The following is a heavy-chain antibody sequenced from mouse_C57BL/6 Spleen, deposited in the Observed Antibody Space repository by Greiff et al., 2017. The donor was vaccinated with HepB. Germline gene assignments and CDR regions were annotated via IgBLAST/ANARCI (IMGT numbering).Heavy chain of an antibody. V-gene: IGHV5-12*01. CDR1: GFTFSDYY. Sequence: EVKLMESGGGLVQPGGSLKLSCAASGFTFSDYYMYWVRQTPEKRLEWVAYISNGGGSTYYPDTVKGRFTISRDNAKNTLYLQMSRLKSEDTAMYYCAREHYYGSGAWFAYWGQGTLVTVSA. CDR3: AREHYYGSGAWFAY. D-gene: IGHD1-1*01. J-gene: IGHJ3*01. CDR2: ISNGGGST.